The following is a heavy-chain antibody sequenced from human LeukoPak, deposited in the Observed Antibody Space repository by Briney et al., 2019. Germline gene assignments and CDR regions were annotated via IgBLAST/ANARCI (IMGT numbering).Heavy chain of an antibody. CDR1: GFTFSSYG. Sequence: GGSLRLSCAASGFTFSSYGMHWVRQAPGKGLEWVAFIRYDGSNKYYADSVKGRFTISRDNSKNRLYLQMNSLRAEDTAVYYCAKAKYCSSTSCYKPAAFDIWGQGTMVTVSS. CDR2: IRYDGSNK. J-gene: IGHJ3*02. D-gene: IGHD2-2*02. CDR3: AKAKYCSSTSCYKPAAFDI. V-gene: IGHV3-30*02.